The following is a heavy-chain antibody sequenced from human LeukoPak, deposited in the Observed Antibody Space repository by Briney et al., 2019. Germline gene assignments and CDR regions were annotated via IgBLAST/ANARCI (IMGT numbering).Heavy chain of an antibody. D-gene: IGHD3-22*01. CDR3: AREVQHYAGRVYGHDAFDI. CDR1: SGSLSGLY. CDR2: INHSGRT. V-gene: IGHV4-34*01. Sequence: PPQSLSLTRALYSGSLSGLYRSWVRQPPGKGLEWIGEINHSGRTNYNPTLKSRVTLLVETSKKQFSLTLRSVTVADPAGFYCAREVQHYAGRVYGHDAFDIWGQGTMVTVSS. J-gene: IGHJ3*02.